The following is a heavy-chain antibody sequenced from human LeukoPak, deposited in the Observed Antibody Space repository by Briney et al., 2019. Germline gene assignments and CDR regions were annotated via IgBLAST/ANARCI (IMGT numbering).Heavy chain of an antibody. CDR1: GFTFSDYY. Sequence: PGGSLRLSCAASGFTFSDYYMSWIRQAPGEGLEWVSYISSSGSTIYYADSVKGRFTISRDNAKNSLYLQMNSLRAEDTAVYYCARDGDYYDSSGYYLDYWGQGTLVTVSS. CDR3: ARDGDYYDSSGYYLDY. V-gene: IGHV3-11*01. CDR2: ISSSGSTI. D-gene: IGHD3-22*01. J-gene: IGHJ4*02.